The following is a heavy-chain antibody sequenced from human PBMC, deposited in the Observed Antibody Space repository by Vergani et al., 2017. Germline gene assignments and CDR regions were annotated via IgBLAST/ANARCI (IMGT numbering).Heavy chain of an antibody. CDR1: GFTFSSYG. Sequence: QVQLVESGGGVVQPGRSLRLSCAASGFTFSSYGMHWVRQAPGKGLEWVAVIWYDGSNKYYADSVKGRFTISRDNSKNTLYLQMNSLRAEDTAVYYCAKDPSSQQLVLEWWFDPWGQGTLVTVSS. D-gene: IGHD6-13*01. CDR2: IWYDGSNK. V-gene: IGHV3-33*06. CDR3: AKDPSSQQLVLEWWFDP. J-gene: IGHJ5*02.